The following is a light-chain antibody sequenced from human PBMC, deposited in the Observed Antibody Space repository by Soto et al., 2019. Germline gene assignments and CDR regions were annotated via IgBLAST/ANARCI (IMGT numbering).Light chain of an antibody. Sequence: EIVLTQSPGTLSLSPGERATLSCRASHSVTSNYLAWYQQKPGQAPRLLIYAASGRPSGIPDRFSGSGSGTDFILTISRLEREDFAVYYCQQYGSSPQTFGQGSRVDIK. V-gene: IGKV3-20*01. CDR2: AAS. J-gene: IGKJ1*01. CDR3: QQYGSSPQT. CDR1: HSVTSNY.